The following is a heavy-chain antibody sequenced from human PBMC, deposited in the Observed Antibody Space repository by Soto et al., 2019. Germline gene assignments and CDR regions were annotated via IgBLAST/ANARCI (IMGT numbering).Heavy chain of an antibody. V-gene: IGHV3-23*01. CDR2: ISGSGGST. D-gene: IGHD3-16*01. CDR1: GFTFRSYS. Sequence: PGGSQMLSCAASGFTFRSYSMSWVRQAPGKGLEWVSAISGSGGSTYYADSVKGRFTISRDNSKNTLYLQMNSLRAEDTAVYYCAKESLAWVRPDVWGKGTTVTVSS. J-gene: IGHJ6*04. CDR3: AKESLAWVRPDV.